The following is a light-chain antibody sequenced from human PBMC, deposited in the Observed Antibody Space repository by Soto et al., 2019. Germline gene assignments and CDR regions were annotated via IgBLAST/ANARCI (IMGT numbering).Light chain of an antibody. V-gene: IGKV3-20*01. J-gene: IGKJ3*01. Sequence: EIVLTQSPGTLSLSPGERATLSCRASRSVSNTYLAWYQQKPGQAPRLLIYDASSRATGIPDRFSGSGSGTAFTLTISRLEPEDFAVYYCQQYGRSPGLFTFGPGTKVDIK. CDR3: QQYGRSPGLFT. CDR1: RSVSNTY. CDR2: DAS.